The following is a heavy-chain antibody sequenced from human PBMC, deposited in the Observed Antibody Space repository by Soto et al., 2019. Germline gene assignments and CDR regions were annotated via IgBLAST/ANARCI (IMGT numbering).Heavy chain of an antibody. D-gene: IGHD5-12*01. CDR3: AKDLGWLRTPSPMSGMDV. V-gene: IGHV3-30*18. J-gene: IGHJ6*02. Sequence: GGSLRLSCAASGFTFSSYGMHWVRQAPGKGLEWVAVISYDGSNKYYADSVKGRFTISRDNSKNTLYLQMNSLRAEDTAVYYCAKDLGWLRTPSPMSGMDVWGQGTTVTVSS. CDR2: ISYDGSNK. CDR1: GFTFSSYG.